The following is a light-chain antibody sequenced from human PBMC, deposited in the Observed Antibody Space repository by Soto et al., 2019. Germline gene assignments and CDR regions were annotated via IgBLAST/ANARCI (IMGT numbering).Light chain of an antibody. Sequence: EVVLTQSPGTLSLSPGERATLSCRASQIVSNNYLAWYQQRPGQAPRLLIYATFNRATGIPDRFSGSGSGTDFTLSTNRLEAGDFAVYYCHHYGGSPPFTFGQGTSWRS. CDR2: ATF. J-gene: IGKJ2*01. CDR3: HHYGGSPPFT. V-gene: IGKV3-20*01. CDR1: QIVSNNY.